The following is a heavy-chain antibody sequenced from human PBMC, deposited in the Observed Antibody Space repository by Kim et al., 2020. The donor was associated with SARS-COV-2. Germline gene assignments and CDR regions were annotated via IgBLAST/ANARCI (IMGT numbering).Heavy chain of an antibody. CDR2: GN. D-gene: IGHD3-22*01. V-gene: IGHV1-2*02. J-gene: IGHJ6*02. Sequence: GNNYARKVKGRVTMPGDTAISTAYMELSRLRSDDTAVYYCARDNDIYGMDVWGQGTTVTVSS. CDR3: ARDNDIYGMDV.